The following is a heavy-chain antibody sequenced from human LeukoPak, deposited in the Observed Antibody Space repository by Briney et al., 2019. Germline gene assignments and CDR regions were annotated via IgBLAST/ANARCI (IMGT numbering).Heavy chain of an antibody. CDR3: ATEPIVLVPAAIFNWFDP. V-gene: IGHV1-46*01. CDR2: INPSGGST. J-gene: IGHJ5*02. D-gene: IGHD2-2*02. CDR1: GYTFSSYY. Sequence: ASVKVSCKASGYTFSSYYMHWVRQAPGQGLEWMGTINPSGGSTSYAQKFQGRVTITTDESTSTAYMELSSLRSEDTAVYYCATEPIVLVPAAIFNWFDPWGQGTLVTVSS.